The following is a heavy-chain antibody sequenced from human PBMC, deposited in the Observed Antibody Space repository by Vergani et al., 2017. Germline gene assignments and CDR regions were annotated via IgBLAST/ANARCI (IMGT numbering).Heavy chain of an antibody. V-gene: IGHV3-23*01. CDR2: ISSGGGDI. Sequence: EVQLLESGGGLVQPRGSRRLSCAGAGFTFDTYTMAYVRQAPGKGLEWDATISSGGGDIFYADSVKGRFTISRDNSKNTLFLQMNSLKDEDTAVYYCTTAWGLYYLHGEYFQYWGRGTLVSVSS. J-gene: IGHJ1*01. CDR1: GFTFDTYT. CDR3: TTAWGLYYLHGEYFQY. D-gene: IGHD3-10*01.